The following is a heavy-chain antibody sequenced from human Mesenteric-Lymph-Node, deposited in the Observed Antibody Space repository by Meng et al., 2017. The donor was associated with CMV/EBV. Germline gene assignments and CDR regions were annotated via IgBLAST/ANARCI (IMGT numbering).Heavy chain of an antibody. CDR3: ARDRYCSSSSCYTNQYYGMDV. V-gene: IGHV3-7*01. CDR1: GFTFSTYW. D-gene: IGHD2-2*02. J-gene: IGHJ6*02. CDR2: IKQDGSAK. Sequence: LSLTCAASGFTFSTYWMSWVRQAPGKGLEWVANIKQDGSAKYYVDSVKGRFTISRDNAKNSVYLQMNSLRVEDTAVYYCARDRYCSSSSCYTNQYYGMDVWGQGTTVTVSS.